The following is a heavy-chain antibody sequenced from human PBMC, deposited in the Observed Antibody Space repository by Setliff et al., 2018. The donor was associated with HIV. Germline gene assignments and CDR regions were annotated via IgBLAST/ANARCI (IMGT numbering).Heavy chain of an antibody. Sequence: GGSLRLSCAASGFAFSSSEMNWVRQAPGKGLEWVSYMSSSGSSIYYGDSGKCRFTISRDNAKNALYLQMNSLRAEATDVDYCARARGGNSEWYYWGQGTLVTVSS. CDR3: ARARGGNSEWYY. V-gene: IGHV3-48*03. CDR2: MSSSGSSI. CDR1: GFAFSSSE. D-gene: IGHD2-15*01. J-gene: IGHJ4*02.